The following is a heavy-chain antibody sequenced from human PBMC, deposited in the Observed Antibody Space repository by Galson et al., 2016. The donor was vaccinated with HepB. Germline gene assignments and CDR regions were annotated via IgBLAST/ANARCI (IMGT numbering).Heavy chain of an antibody. Sequence: SLRLSCAASGFTFSTYAMTWVRQAPGKGLEWVSGITGTTFATYYADSVRGRFTISRDNSNHMLYLHMNSLRAEDTAVYYCAKGSYYGSAYLYGLDVWGQGTTVTVSS. D-gene: IGHD3-10*01. J-gene: IGHJ6*02. CDR3: AKGSYYGSAYLYGLDV. V-gene: IGHV3-23*01. CDR1: GFTFSTYA. CDR2: ITGTTFAT.